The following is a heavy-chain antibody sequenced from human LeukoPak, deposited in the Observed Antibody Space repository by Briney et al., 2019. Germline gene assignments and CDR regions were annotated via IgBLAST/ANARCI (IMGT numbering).Heavy chain of an antibody. CDR1: GGTFSSYA. J-gene: IGHJ4*02. V-gene: IGHV1-69*13. CDR2: IIPVFGTA. Sequence: AAPVKVSCKASGGTFSSYAISWVRQAPGQGLEWMGGIIPVFGTANYAQKFQGRVTITADESTSTAYMELSSLRSEDTAVYYCARGGQQLVYVFDYWGQGTLVTVSS. CDR3: ARGGQQLVYVFDY. D-gene: IGHD6-13*01.